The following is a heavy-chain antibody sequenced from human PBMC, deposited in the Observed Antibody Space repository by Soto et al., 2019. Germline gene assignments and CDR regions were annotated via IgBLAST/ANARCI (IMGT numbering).Heavy chain of an antibody. J-gene: IGHJ6*02. CDR1: GYTFVDYG. V-gene: IGHV1-18*01. CDR2: ISTYNVYT. D-gene: IGHD3-9*01. Sequence: VASVKVSCKSSGYTFVDYGVSGVRQAPGQDLECMGRISTYNVYTKYSQKFYGRVTMTTDASTAKAYMELRSLRSDDTAVYYCARGGLLTGYSLDYFDLDVWGQGTTVTVSS. CDR3: ARGGLLTGYSLDYFDLDV.